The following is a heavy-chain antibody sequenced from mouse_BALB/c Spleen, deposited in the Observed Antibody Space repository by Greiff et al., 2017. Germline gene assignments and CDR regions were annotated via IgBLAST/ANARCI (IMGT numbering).Heavy chain of an antibody. J-gene: IGHJ2*01. Sequence: VQLQQSGAELVKPGASVKLSCTASGYTFTSYYMYWVQQSPGQGLEWIGEINPSNGGTNFNEKFKSKATLTVDKSSSTAYMQLSSLTSEDSAVYYCTRGRLPPFDYGGQGTTLTVSS. CDR2: INPSNGGT. V-gene: IGHV1S81*02. CDR3: TRGRLPPFDY. CDR1: GYTFTSYY. D-gene: IGHD1-2*01.